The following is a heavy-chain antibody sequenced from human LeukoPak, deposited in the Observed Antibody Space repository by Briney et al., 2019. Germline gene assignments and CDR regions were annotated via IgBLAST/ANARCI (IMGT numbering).Heavy chain of an antibody. J-gene: IGHJ4*02. D-gene: IGHD3-10*01. Sequence: ASVNVSCKSSGYTFTSYYMHWVRHAPGQGLEWMGIINPSGGSTSYAQKFQGRVTVTRDTSTSTVYMELSSLRSEDTAVYYCAREAFGGSKYFDYWGQGTLVTVSS. CDR3: AREAFGGSKYFDY. CDR1: GYTFTSYY. CDR2: INPSGGST. V-gene: IGHV1-46*01.